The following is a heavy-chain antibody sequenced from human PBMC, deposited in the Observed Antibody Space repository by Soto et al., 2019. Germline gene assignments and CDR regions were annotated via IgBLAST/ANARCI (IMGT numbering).Heavy chain of an antibody. V-gene: IGHV3-23*01. D-gene: IGHD2-2*01. J-gene: IGHJ4*02. CDR1: GFTFSSYA. Sequence: EVQLLESGGGLVQPGGSLRLSCAASGFTFSSYAMSWVRQSPGKGLEWVSAISGSGGSTYYADSVKGRFTISRDNSKNSVYLRMNSLSAEDTAVYYCSKDTWGYCSSTSCDVTTPDYWGQGTLVIVSS. CDR3: SKDTWGYCSSTSCDVTTPDY. CDR2: ISGSGGST.